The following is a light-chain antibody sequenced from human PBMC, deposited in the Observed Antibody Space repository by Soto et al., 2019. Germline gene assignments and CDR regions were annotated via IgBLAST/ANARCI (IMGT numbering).Light chain of an antibody. Sequence: VLTQSXATLSLSAGDXXXXXXXVSQNVSSYVAWYKQKXGQAPRLVIYGASXRANGIPARFSGSGSAADFTLTTSSLEAEDVALYYCQQHIDWPLTSGGGTKVDIK. CDR1: QNVSSY. V-gene: IGKV3-11*01. CDR2: GAS. J-gene: IGKJ4*02. CDR3: QQHIDWPLT.